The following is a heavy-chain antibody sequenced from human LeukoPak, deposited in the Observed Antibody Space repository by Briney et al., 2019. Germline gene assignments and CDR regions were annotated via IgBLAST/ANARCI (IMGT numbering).Heavy chain of an antibody. CDR2: ISYSGNT. D-gene: IGHD6-13*01. CDR3: ARSRRGKQQPSY. J-gene: IGHJ4*02. CDR1: GDSISSDY. V-gene: IGHV4-59*01. Sequence: PSETLSLTCTVSGDSISSDYCSWIRQPPGKGLEWIGYISYSGNTNYNPSLKSQVTISIDTSKNQFSLRLSSVTAADTAAYYCARSRRGKQQPSYWGQGTLVTVSS.